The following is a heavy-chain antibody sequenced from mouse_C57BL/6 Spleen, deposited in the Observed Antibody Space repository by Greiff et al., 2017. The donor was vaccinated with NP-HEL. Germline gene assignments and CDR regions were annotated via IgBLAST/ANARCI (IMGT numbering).Heavy chain of an antibody. CDR2: IIPSSGYT. CDR1: GYTFTSYW. CDR3: ARYYGNTEGAMDY. V-gene: IGHV1-7*01. J-gene: IGHJ4*01. Sequence: VQLQQSGAELAKPGASVKLSCKASGYTFTSYWMHWVKQRPGQGLEWIGYIIPSSGYTKYNQKFKDKATLTADKSSSTAYMQLSSLTYEDSAVYYCARYYGNTEGAMDYWGQGTSVTVSS. D-gene: IGHD2-1*01.